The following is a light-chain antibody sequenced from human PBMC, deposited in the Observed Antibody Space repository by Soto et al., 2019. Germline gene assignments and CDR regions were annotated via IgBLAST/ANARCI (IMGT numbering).Light chain of an antibody. V-gene: IGKV3-11*01. CDR2: DAS. Sequence: EIVLTQSPATLSLSPGERDTLSCRASQYVSSFLAWYQQKAGQAPRLLIYDASHRATGIPARFSGSGSGTDFTLTINSLEPEDFALYYCQQRYNWPPTFGQGTKVDIK. J-gene: IGKJ1*01. CDR1: QYVSSF. CDR3: QQRYNWPPT.